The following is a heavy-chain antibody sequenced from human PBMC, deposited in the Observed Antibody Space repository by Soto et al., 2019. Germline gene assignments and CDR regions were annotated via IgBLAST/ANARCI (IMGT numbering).Heavy chain of an antibody. CDR1: GFTFSSYW. D-gene: IGHD1-26*01. CDR2: IKYSGTT. CDR3: ARHGITGSYYDAFDS. Sequence: PGGSLRLSCAASGFTFSSYWMHWIRQPPGKGLEWIASIKYSGTTFYNPSLKSRVTLSVDTSKNQFALKLSSVTAAETAVYYCARHGITGSYYDAFDSWGQGTMVTVSS. V-gene: IGHV4-39*01. J-gene: IGHJ3*02.